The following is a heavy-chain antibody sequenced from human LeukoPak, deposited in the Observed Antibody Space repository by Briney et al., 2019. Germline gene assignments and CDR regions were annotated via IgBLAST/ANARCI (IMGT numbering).Heavy chain of an antibody. Sequence: GASVKVSCKASGYTFTSYDINWVRQATGQGLEWMGWMNPNSGNTGYAQKFQGRVTMTRNTSISTAYMELSSLRSEDTAVYYCARWSLYYDILTGYHPSGMDVWGQGTTVTVSS. CDR1: GYTFTSYD. J-gene: IGHJ6*02. CDR2: MNPNSGNT. D-gene: IGHD3-9*01. CDR3: ARWSLYYDILTGYHPSGMDV. V-gene: IGHV1-8*01.